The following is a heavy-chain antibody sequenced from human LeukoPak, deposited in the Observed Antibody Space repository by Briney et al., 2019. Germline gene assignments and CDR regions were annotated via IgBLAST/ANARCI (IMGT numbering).Heavy chain of an antibody. CDR2: IYYSGST. CDR3: ARISRTIFGVVIMDY. Sequence: SETLSLTCTASGGSISSYYWSWIRQPPGKGLEWIGYIYYSGSTNYNPSLKSRVTISVDTSKNQFSLKLSSVTAADTAVYYCARISRTIFGVVIMDYWGQGTLVTVSS. D-gene: IGHD3-3*01. V-gene: IGHV4-59*08. CDR1: GGSISSYY. J-gene: IGHJ4*02.